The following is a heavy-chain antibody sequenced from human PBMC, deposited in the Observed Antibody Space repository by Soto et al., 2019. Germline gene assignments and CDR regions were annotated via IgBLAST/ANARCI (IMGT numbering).Heavy chain of an antibody. CDR2: ISAFTDYT. CDR3: VKDRLPLTQNMDGLF. Sequence: QVQLVQSGAEVTKPGASVKVSCQTSGYTFTHHGISWVRQAPGRGLEWVGWISAFTDYTDYAQKIQGRVTLTSDPPSSTAYMELRSPTSDDTAVYFCVKDRLPLTQNMDGLFWGQGTLVTVSS. CDR1: GYTFTHHG. D-gene: IGHD2-2*03. J-gene: IGHJ4*02. V-gene: IGHV1-18*01.